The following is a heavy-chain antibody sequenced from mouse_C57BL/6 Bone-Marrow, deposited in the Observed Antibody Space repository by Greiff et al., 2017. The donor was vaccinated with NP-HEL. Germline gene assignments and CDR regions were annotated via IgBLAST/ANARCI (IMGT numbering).Heavy chain of an antibody. V-gene: IGHV1-59*01. CDR1: GYTFTSYW. CDR3: EREGYDGEYYYAMDD. CDR2: IDPSDSYT. D-gene: IGHD2-2*01. Sequence: QVQLQQPGAELVRPGTSVKLSCKASGYTFTSYWMHWVKQRPGQGLEWIGVIDPSDSYTNYNQNFTGKATLTVDTSSCTAYMQVSRLTSEDSAVYYCEREGYDGEYYYAMDDWGQGTSVTVSS. J-gene: IGHJ4*01.